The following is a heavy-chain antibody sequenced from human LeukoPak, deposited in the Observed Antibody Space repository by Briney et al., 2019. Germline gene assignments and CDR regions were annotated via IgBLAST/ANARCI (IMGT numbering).Heavy chain of an antibody. Sequence: GASVKVSCKASGYTFTNYYMHWVRQAPGQGLEWMGWIDPNSGGTNYAQKFQGRVTITADESTSTAYMELSSLRSEDTAVYYCARDLGDIVLTGYEFSFGYWGQGTLVTVSS. V-gene: IGHV1-2*02. CDR3: ARDLGDIVLTGYEFSFGY. D-gene: IGHD3-9*01. CDR2: IDPNSGGT. CDR1: GYTFTNYY. J-gene: IGHJ4*02.